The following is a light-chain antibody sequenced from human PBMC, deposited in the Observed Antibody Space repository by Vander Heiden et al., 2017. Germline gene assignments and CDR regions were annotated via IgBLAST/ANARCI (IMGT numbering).Light chain of an antibody. CDR2: EVS. J-gene: IGLJ3*02. V-gene: IGLV2-8*01. CDR3: SSYAGSNIWV. Sequence: QSALTQPPSASASPGQSVTISCPGTRRNVGGYNFVSWYRQHPGKAPKLMIYEVSKRPSGVPDRFYGAKSGNTASLTVAGLQTEDEADYYCSSYAGSNIWVFGGGTKLTVL. CDR1: RRNVGGYNF.